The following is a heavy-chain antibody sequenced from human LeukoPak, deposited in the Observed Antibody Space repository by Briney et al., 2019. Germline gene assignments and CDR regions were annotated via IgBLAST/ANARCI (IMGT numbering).Heavy chain of an antibody. Sequence: GESLQISSQASGYDFPTYWFGWVRPLPGKGGEWMGVIYPDDSDTKYNPSFQGQVTISVDKSISTGYLQWSSLKASDTAMYYCARHIPSTGPGEYYMDVWGRGTTVIVS. D-gene: IGHD2/OR15-2a*01. CDR2: IYPDDSDT. CDR3: ARHIPSTGPGEYYMDV. J-gene: IGHJ6*04. CDR1: GYDFPTYW. V-gene: IGHV5-51*01.